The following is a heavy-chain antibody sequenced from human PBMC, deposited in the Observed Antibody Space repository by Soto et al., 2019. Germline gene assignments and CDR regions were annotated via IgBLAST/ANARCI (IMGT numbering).Heavy chain of an antibody. V-gene: IGHV2-5*02. J-gene: IGHJ4*02. Sequence: QITLKESGPSLVKPTQTLTVTCSFSGFSLTTSGVGVGWIRQPPGKALEWLALIYWDDDKRYSPSLNSRLTITKDTSKNQVVLTMTDMDPRDTGTYYCAYAPGELLTFDHWGQGALVTVSS. D-gene: IGHD3-10*01. CDR3: AYAPGELLTFDH. CDR1: GFSLTTSGVG. CDR2: IYWDDDK.